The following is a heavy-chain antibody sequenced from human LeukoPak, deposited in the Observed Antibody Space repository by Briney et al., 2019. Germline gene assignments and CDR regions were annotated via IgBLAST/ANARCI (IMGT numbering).Heavy chain of an antibody. D-gene: IGHD3-16*01. CDR2: ITSSSSYI. J-gene: IGHJ6*03. CDR3: AKAPRFGDHAAEYFYYYMGV. V-gene: IGHV3-21*01. CDR1: GFTFSSYS. Sequence: GGSLRPSCAASGFTFSSYSMSWVRQAPGKGLEWVSSITSSSSYIYYADSVKGRFTISRDNSKSTLYLQLNSLRPEDTAVYYCAKAPRFGDHAAEYFYYYMGVWGKGTTVTVSS.